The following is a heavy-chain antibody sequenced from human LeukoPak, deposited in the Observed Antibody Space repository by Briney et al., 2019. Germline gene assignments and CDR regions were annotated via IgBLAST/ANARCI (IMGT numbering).Heavy chain of an antibody. CDR2: IYYSGST. J-gene: IGHJ4*02. CDR3: ARALRVGYLGDGNFDY. CDR1: GGSISSSSYY. D-gene: IGHD3-22*01. Sequence: KPSETLSLTCTVSGGSISSSSYYWGWIRQPPGKGLEWIGSIYYSGSTYYNPSLKSRVTISVDTSKNQFSLKLSSVTAADTAVYYCARALRVGYLGDGNFDYWGQGTLVTVSS. V-gene: IGHV4-39*07.